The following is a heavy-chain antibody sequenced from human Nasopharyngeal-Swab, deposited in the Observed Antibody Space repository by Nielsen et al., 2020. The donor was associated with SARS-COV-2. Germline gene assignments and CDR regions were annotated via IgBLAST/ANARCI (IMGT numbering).Heavy chain of an antibody. CDR3: ARDHGDYGAFDI. Sequence: APGKGLEWVSSISSSSSYIYYADSVKGRFTISRDNAKNSLYLQMNSLRAEDTAVYYCARDHGDYGAFDIWGQGTMVTVSS. CDR2: ISSSSSYI. V-gene: IGHV3-21*01. D-gene: IGHD4-17*01. J-gene: IGHJ3*02.